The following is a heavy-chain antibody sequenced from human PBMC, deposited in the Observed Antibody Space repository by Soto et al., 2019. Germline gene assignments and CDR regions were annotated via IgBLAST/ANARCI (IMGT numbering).Heavy chain of an antibody. CDR2: IRWNGDSF. D-gene: IGHD2-21*02. CDR1: GFTFDDYA. J-gene: IGHJ4*02. V-gene: IGHV3-9*01. Sequence: EVQLVESGGGLVQPGRSLRLSCAASGFTFDDYAMHWVRQVPGKGLEWVSGIRWNGDSFGYADSVKGRITISRDNAKNSLYLQMNSLRADDTAMYYCAKDMGVVTAGLGYWGQGTLVTVSS. CDR3: AKDMGVVTAGLGY.